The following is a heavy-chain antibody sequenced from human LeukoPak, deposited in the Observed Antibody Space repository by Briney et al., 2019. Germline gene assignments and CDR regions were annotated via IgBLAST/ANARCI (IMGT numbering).Heavy chain of an antibody. CDR3: ANINSGGGYYYGSSGYSSCFDF. V-gene: IGHV3-48*02. J-gene: IGHJ4*02. CDR1: GFTFSSYS. D-gene: IGHD3-22*01. CDR2: IDSSSSTI. Sequence: PGGSLRLSCAASGFTFSSYSMNWVRQAPGKGLEWVSYIDSSSSTIYYADSVKGRFTISRDNAKNSLYLQMNSLRDEDTAVYYCANINSGGGYYYGSSGYSSCFDFWGQGTPVTVSS.